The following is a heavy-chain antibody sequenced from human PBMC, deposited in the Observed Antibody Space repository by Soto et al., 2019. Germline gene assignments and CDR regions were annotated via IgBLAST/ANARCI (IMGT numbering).Heavy chain of an antibody. CDR3: ARASWDRVRGVKEFDY. D-gene: IGHD3-10*01. J-gene: IGHJ4*02. V-gene: IGHV1-46*03. Sequence: QVQLVQSGAEVKKPGASVKVSCKASGYTFTNDYMHWVRQAPGQGLEWMGIINPSTGTTSYEQKFQGRVTMSRETSTSTVHMELSSLRSDDTAVYYCARASWDRVRGVKEFDYGGQGTLVTVSA. CDR1: GYTFTNDY. CDR2: INPSTGTT.